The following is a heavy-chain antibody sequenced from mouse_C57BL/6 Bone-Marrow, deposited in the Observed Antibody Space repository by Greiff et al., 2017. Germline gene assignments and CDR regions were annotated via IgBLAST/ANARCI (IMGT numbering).Heavy chain of an antibody. CDR3: ARHPVVALYYAMGY. CDR1: GFTFSSYG. J-gene: IGHJ4*01. Sequence: DVHLVESGGDLVKPGGSLKLSCAASGFTFSSYGMSWVRQTPDKRLEWVATISSGGSYTYYPDSVKGRFTISRDNAKNTLYLQMSSLKSEDTAMYYCARHPVVALYYAMGYWSQGASVTVTS. CDR2: ISSGGSYT. V-gene: IGHV5-6*01. D-gene: IGHD1-1*01.